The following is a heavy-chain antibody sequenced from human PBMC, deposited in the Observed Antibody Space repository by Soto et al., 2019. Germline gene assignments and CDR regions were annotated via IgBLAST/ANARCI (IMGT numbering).Heavy chain of an antibody. CDR3: ARHVLGATSY. V-gene: IGHV4-39*01. J-gene: IGHJ4*02. D-gene: IGHD1-26*01. CDR1: GGSISSGDYY. Sequence: SETLSLTCTVSGGSISSGDYYWSWFRQPPGKGLEWIGEIYHSGSTYYNPSLKSRVTISVDTSKNQFSLKLSSVTAADTAVYYCARHVLGATSYWGQGTLVTVSS. CDR2: IYHSGST.